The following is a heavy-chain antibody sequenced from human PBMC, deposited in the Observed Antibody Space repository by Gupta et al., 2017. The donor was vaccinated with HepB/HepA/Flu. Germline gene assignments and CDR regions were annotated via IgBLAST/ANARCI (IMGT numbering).Heavy chain of an antibody. CDR3: ARDGHSVMVDFDY. D-gene: IGHD5-18*01. J-gene: IGHJ4*02. CDR2: IYPNKGNT. CDR1: GYTFTNDY. V-gene: IGHV1-2*02. Sequence: QVRLVKAGAEVTKPGASVKFSCKASGYTFTNDYFCWVRQATGQGLEFMGWIYPNKGNTQYAQKFQGRVTMTSDTSINTRYMELSRVTSDDTAIYYCARDGHSVMVDFDYWGQGTRVTVSS.